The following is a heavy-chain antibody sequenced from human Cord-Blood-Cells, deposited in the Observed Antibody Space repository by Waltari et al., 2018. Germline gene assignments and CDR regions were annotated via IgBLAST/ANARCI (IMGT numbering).Heavy chain of an antibody. D-gene: IGHD3-10*01. V-gene: IGHV1-24*01. CDR3: ATVPWLGQSYYYYYGMDV. CDR2: FDPKDGET. Sequence: QVQLVQSGAEGKKPGASVKVSCKVSGYTLTELSMHWVRQAPGKGLEWMGGFDPKDGETIYAQKFQGRVTMTDDTSTDTAYTELSSLRSEDTAVYYCATVPWLGQSYYYYYGMDVWGQGTTVTVSS. CDR1: GYTLTELS. J-gene: IGHJ6*02.